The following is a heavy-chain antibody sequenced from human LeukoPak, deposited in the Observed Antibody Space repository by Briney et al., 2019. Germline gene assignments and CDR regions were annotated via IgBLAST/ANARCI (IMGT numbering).Heavy chain of an antibody. Sequence: GGSLRLSCATSGFTFNDHYLGWVRQAPGRGLEWVGRTLNRRGSYTTEYAASVKGRFTISRDDSKSIAYLQMNSLKTEDTAVYYCTRGTYYDILTGYYQEYYFDYWGQGTLVTVSS. CDR3: TRGTYYDILTGYYQEYYFDY. D-gene: IGHD3-9*01. CDR1: GFTFNDHY. J-gene: IGHJ4*02. V-gene: IGHV3-72*01. CDR2: TLNRRGSYTT.